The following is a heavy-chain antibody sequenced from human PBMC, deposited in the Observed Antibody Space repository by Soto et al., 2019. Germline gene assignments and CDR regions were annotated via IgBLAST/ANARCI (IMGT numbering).Heavy chain of an antibody. Sequence: QVQLQESGPGLVKPSETLSLTCTVSGGSISNYYWSWMRQSPGKGLEYIGYIYYTGSTKYNPSLKSRVTISVDASKNQFSLKLSSVTAADTAVSYCARHTVRRTSGDFDYWGQGTLVTVSS. J-gene: IGHJ4*02. D-gene: IGHD4-4*01. CDR3: ARHTVRRTSGDFDY. CDR1: GGSISNYY. V-gene: IGHV4-59*01. CDR2: IYYTGST.